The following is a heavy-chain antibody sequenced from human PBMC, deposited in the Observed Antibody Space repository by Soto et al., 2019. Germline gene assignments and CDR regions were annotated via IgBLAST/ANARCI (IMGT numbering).Heavy chain of an antibody. CDR1: GGSISRGNYY. CDR3: AREQWGFDS. J-gene: IGHJ4*02. Sequence: SETLSLTCTFSGGSISRGNYYWSWIRQHPGQGLEWIAYIYYTGNSYLNPSLKSRLSISVDTSKNQFSLELRSVTAADTAVYYCAREQWGFDSWGQGALVTVSS. CDR2: IYYTGNS. D-gene: IGHD6-19*01. V-gene: IGHV4-31*03.